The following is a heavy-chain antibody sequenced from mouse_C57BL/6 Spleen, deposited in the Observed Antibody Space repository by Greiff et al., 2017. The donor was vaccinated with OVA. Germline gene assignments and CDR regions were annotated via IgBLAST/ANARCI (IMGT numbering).Heavy chain of an antibody. Sequence: VKLQQSGAELVRPGASVTLSCKASGYTFTDYEMHWVKQTPVHGLEWIGAIDPETGGTAYNQKFKGKAILTADKSSSTAYMELRSLTSEDSAVYYCTRIYDGYYSYWGQGTTLTVSS. D-gene: IGHD2-3*01. CDR3: TRIYDGYYSY. V-gene: IGHV1-15*01. CDR2: IDPETGGT. CDR1: GYTFTDYE. J-gene: IGHJ2*01.